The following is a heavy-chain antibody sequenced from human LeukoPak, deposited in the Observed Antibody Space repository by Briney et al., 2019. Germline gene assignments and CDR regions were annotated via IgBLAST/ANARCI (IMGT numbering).Heavy chain of an antibody. CDR2: INHSGST. D-gene: IGHD4-11*01. Sequence: SETLSLTCAVYGGSFSGYYWSWIRQPPGKGLEWIGEINHSGSTNYNPSLKSRVTISVDTSKNQFSLKLSSVTAADTAVYYCARASDYSRYYYYYMDVWGKGTTDTVSS. CDR1: GGSFSGYY. J-gene: IGHJ6*03. V-gene: IGHV4-34*01. CDR3: ARASDYSRYYYYYMDV.